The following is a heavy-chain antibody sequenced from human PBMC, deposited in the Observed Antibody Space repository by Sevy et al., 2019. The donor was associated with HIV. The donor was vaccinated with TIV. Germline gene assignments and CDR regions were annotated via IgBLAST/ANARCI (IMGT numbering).Heavy chain of an antibody. J-gene: IGHJ6*02. Sequence: GGSLRLSCAASGFTFSSYAMSWVRQAPGKGLEWVSAISGSGGSTYYADSVKGRFTISRDNSKNTLYLQMNSLRAEETAVYYCAKDLRSGNDYGDYGYYGMDVWGQGTTVTVSS. CDR1: GFTFSSYA. CDR2: ISGSGGST. V-gene: IGHV3-23*01. D-gene: IGHD4-17*01. CDR3: AKDLRSGNDYGDYGYYGMDV.